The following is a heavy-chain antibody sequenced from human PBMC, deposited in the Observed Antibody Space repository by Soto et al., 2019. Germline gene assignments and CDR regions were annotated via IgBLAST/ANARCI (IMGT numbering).Heavy chain of an antibody. J-gene: IGHJ4*02. V-gene: IGHV3-21*01. CDR2: ISSGSSDT. Sequence: VGSLIVSCEASGFTFSRVSMNWGRQVPGKGLEWVASISSGSSDTWYADSVKGRFIISRDNAQNSLFLQMNTLRPEDTAMYYCARVAYWGPGTQVTVSS. CDR3: ARVAY. CDR1: GFTFSRVS.